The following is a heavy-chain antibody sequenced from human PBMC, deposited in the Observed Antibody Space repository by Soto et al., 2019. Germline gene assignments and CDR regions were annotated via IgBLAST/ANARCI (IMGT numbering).Heavy chain of an antibody. CDR3: ARHGPYYYDSSGYYLFDY. V-gene: IGHV4-39*01. D-gene: IGHD3-22*01. J-gene: IGHJ4*02. Sequence: SETLSLTCTVSGGSISSSSYYWGWIRQPPGKGLEWIGSIYYSGSTYYNPSLKSRVTISVDTSKNQFSLKLSSVTAADTAVYYCARHGPYYYDSSGYYLFDYWGQGTLVTVSS. CDR2: IYYSGST. CDR1: GGSISSSSYY.